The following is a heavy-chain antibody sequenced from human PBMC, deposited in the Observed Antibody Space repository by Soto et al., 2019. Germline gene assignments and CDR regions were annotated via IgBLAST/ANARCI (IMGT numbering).Heavy chain of an antibody. V-gene: IGHV4-34*01. CDR2: XXHXGXT. Sequence: SETRSLTCAVYGGSFSGYYWSWIRQPPGKGLXWXGXXXHXGXTXYXXXXKSRVTISVDTSKNQFSLKLSSVTAADTAVYYCARVDDSSGYYLYWGQGTLVTVSS. CDR3: ARVDDSSGYYLY. D-gene: IGHD3-22*01. CDR1: GGSFSGYY. J-gene: IGHJ4*02.